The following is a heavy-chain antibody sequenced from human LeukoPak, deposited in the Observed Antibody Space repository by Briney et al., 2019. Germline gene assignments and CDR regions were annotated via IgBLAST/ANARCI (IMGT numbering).Heavy chain of an antibody. V-gene: IGHV3-7*01. Sequence: AGGSLRLSCAASGFTFSDYWMSWVRQALGKGLEWVANINQDGSEKHYVDSVKGRFTLSRDNAKNSLVLQMNTLTAEDTALYYCARTSGLGSTFDYWGQGTVVTVSS. CDR2: INQDGSEK. D-gene: IGHD3-10*01. J-gene: IGHJ4*02. CDR3: ARTSGLGSTFDY. CDR1: GFTFSDYW.